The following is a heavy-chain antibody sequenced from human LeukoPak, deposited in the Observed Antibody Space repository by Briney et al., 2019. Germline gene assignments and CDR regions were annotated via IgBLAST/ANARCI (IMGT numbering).Heavy chain of an antibody. Sequence: SETLSLTCAVSGGSISSGGYSWSWIRQPPGKGLERIGYIYQSGNTYYNPSLKSRVTISVDRSKNQFSLKLSSVTAADTAVYYCARESYGMDVWGQGTTVTVSS. V-gene: IGHV4-30-2*01. CDR1: GGSISSGGYS. CDR3: ARESYGMDV. CDR2: IYQSGNT. J-gene: IGHJ6*02.